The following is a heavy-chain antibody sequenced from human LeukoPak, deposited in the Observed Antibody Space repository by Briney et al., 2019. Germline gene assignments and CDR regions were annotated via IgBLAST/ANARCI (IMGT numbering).Heavy chain of an antibody. Sequence: KAGGSLRLSCAASGLIFSNAWMSWVRQAPGKGLEWVARIKSKTDGGTTDYAAPVKGRFSISRDDSKNTLYLQMNSLKTEDTAVYYCARGYSSPYWGQGTLVTVSS. V-gene: IGHV3-15*01. CDR2: IKSKTDGGTT. J-gene: IGHJ4*02. D-gene: IGHD5-18*01. CDR3: ARGYSSPY. CDR1: GLIFSNAW.